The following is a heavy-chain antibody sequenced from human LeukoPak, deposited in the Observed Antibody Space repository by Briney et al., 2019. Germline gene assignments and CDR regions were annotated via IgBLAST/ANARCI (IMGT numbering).Heavy chain of an antibody. CDR3: ARGKSEWELYRFYYYYMDV. CDR1: GGSISSYY. Sequence: RSSETLSLTCTVSGGSISSYYWSWIRQPPGKGLEWIGYIYYSGSTNYNPSLKSRVTISVDTSKNQFSLKLISVTAADTAVYYCARGKSEWELYRFYYYYMDVWGKGTTVTVSS. V-gene: IGHV4-59*01. J-gene: IGHJ6*03. CDR2: IYYSGST. D-gene: IGHD1-26*01.